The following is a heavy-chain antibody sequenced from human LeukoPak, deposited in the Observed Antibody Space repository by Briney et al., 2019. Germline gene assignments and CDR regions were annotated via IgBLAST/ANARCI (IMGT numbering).Heavy chain of an antibody. CDR2: INHSGST. Sequence: SQTLSLTCAVYGGSFSGYYWSWIRQPPGKGLEWIGEINHSGSTNYNPSLKSRVTISVDTSKNQFSLKLSSVTAADTAVYYCASTYGTVVTPRLYYGMDVWAKGPRSPSP. CDR3: ASTYGTVVTPRLYYGMDV. CDR1: GGSFSGYY. D-gene: IGHD4-23*01. J-gene: IGHJ6*02. V-gene: IGHV4-34*01.